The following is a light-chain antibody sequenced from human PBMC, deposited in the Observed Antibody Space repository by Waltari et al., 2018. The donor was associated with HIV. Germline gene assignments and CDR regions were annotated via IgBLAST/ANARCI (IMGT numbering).Light chain of an antibody. CDR3: CSYAGSFVI. J-gene: IGLJ2*01. CDR2: EGS. V-gene: IGLV2-23*01. Sequence: QSALTQPASVSGSPGQSITISCTGTSSDVGIYNLVSWYQQHPGKAPKLMSYEGSKRPSGVSNRFSGSKSGNTASLTISGLQAEDEADYYCCSYAGSFVIFGGGTKLTVL. CDR1: SSDVGIYNL.